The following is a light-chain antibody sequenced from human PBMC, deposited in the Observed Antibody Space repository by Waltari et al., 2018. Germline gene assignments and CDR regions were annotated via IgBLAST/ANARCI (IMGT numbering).Light chain of an antibody. CDR3: QQLHRYPPT. Sequence: DIQLTQSPPFLSASVGDRVTIPCRASQDISYYLDWNQQHVDKAPQLLIYTTSTLASGVPSRFSGSGSGTDFTLTITSLQPDDFATYYCQQLHRYPPTCGPVTTVDVK. J-gene: IGKJ3*01. V-gene: IGKV1-9*01. CDR1: QDISYY. CDR2: TTS.